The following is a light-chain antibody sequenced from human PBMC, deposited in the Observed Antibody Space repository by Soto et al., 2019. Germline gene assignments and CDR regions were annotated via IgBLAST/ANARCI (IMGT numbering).Light chain of an antibody. Sequence: DIQMTQSPSSLSASVGDRVTVTCRAGQSVSNYLNWYQQKPGKAPKLLIAAASSLQSGVPSRFSGSGSGTDFTLTISSLQPEDCATYYCQQSYSSPPTFGGGTKVEIK. J-gene: IGKJ4*01. CDR3: QQSYSSPPT. V-gene: IGKV1-39*01. CDR2: AAS. CDR1: QSVSNY.